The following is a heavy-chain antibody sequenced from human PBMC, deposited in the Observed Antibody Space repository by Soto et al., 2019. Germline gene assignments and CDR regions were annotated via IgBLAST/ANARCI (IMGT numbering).Heavy chain of an antibody. CDR2: VIPTLATA. CDR3: ASDYGEIDAFDI. J-gene: IGHJ3*02. D-gene: IGHD4-17*01. V-gene: IGHV1-69*01. CDR1: GGPFNNHA. Sequence: QVQLVQSGAEVKKPGSSVKVSCKTSGGPFNNHAISWVRQAPGQGLEWVGLVIPTLATADYAQKFQGRVTMTADEVTNTAYMELSSLSSDDTGVYYCASDYGEIDAFDIWGQGTLVTVSS.